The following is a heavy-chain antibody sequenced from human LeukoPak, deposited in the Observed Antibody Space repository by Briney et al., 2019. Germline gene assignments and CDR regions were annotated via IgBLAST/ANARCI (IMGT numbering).Heavy chain of an antibody. CDR1: GFTFSSYW. J-gene: IGHJ4*02. Sequence: PGGSLRLSCVASGFTFSSYWMNWVRQAPGKGLEWAANIKEDGSARYYADSVRGRFTITRDNAKNSLYLQITSLGVEDTAVYYCARVATWSAGAFWGQGTLVTVSS. D-gene: IGHD6-25*01. V-gene: IGHV3-7*01. CDR2: IKEDGSAR. CDR3: ARVATWSAGAF.